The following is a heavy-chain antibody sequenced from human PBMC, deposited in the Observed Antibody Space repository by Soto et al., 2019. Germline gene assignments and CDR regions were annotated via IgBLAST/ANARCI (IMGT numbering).Heavy chain of an antibody. CDR2: ISYDGSNK. V-gene: IGHV3-30*18. CDR3: AKDPTVTVYANYYYGMDV. D-gene: IGHD2-8*01. Sequence: QVQLVESGGGVVQPGRSLRLSCAASGFTFSSYGMHWVRQAPGKGLEWVAVISYDGSNKYYADSVQGRFTISRDNSKNTLYLQMNSLRAEDTAVYYCAKDPTVTVYANYYYGMDVWGQGTTVTVSS. CDR1: GFTFSSYG. J-gene: IGHJ6*02.